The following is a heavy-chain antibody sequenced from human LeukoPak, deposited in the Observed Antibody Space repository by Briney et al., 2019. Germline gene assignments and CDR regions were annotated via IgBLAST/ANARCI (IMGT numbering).Heavy chain of an antibody. CDR1: GFTISSYS. CDR2: ISSSSSTI. CDR3: AGVGMDV. Sequence: PGGSLRLSCAASGFTISSYSMYWVRQAQGKGLEWVSYISSSSSTIYYADPVKGRFTISRDNAKNSLYLQMNSLRAEDTAVYYCAGVGMDVWGQGTTVTVSS. V-gene: IGHV3-48*01. J-gene: IGHJ6*02.